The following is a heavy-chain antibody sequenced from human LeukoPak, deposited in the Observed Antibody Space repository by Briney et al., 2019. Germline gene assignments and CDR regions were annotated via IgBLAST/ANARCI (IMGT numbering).Heavy chain of an antibody. CDR3: ANSVAYSFNY. CDR1: EFILSSYW. CDR2: IGQDGNEK. Sequence: GASLRLCCVASEFILSSYWMSWVRPAAGEGLEWVANIGQDGNEKQYLDSVKGRFIISRDNAKNSLYLQMDSLRAEDTAIYYCANSVAYSFNYWGQGTLVTVAS. J-gene: IGHJ4*02. D-gene: IGHD6-19*01. V-gene: IGHV3-7*01.